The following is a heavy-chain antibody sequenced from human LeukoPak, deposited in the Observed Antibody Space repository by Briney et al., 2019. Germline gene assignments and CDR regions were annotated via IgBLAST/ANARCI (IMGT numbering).Heavy chain of an antibody. D-gene: IGHD3-9*01. CDR2: IYYSGST. J-gene: IGHJ4*02. CDR3: ARHYDILTGYLYYFDY. Sequence: SQTLSLTCTVSGGSISSGSYYWIWIRQPPGKGLEWIGYIYYSGSTNYNPSLKSRVTISVDTSKNQFSLKLSSVTAADTAVYYCARHYDILTGYLYYFDYWGQGTLVTVSS. CDR1: GGSISSGSYY. V-gene: IGHV4-61*01.